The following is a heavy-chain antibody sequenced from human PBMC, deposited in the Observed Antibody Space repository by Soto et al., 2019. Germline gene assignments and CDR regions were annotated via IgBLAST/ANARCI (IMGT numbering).Heavy chain of an antibody. CDR1: GGSFSGYY. CDR2: INHSGST. CDR3: ARDKITGLFDY. D-gene: IGHD2-8*02. Sequence: QVQLQQWGAGLLKPSETLSLTCAVYGGSFSGYYWTWIRQPPGTGLEWIGEINHSGSTNYNPSLKGRGTIEVDTSKIQFSRKLASVTAAGAAVYDGARDKITGLFDYWGQGTLVTVSS. J-gene: IGHJ4*02. V-gene: IGHV4-34*01.